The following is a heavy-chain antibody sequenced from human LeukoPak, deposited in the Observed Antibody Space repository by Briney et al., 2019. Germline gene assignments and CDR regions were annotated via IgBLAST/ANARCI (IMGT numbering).Heavy chain of an antibody. CDR3: ARKMRILTGRDY. Sequence: TGGSLRLSCAASGFTFSSYSMNWVRQAPGKGLEWVSYISSSGSTIYYADSVKGRFTISRDNAKNSLYLQMNSLRAEDTAVYYCARKMRILTGRDYWGQGTLVTVSS. V-gene: IGHV3-48*04. CDR2: ISSSGSTI. CDR1: GFTFSSYS. J-gene: IGHJ4*02. D-gene: IGHD3-9*01.